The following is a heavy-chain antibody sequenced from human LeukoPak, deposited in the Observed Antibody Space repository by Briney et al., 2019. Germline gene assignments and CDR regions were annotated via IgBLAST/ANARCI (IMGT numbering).Heavy chain of an antibody. Sequence: ASVKVSCKASGGTFSSSAINWERQAPGQGLEWMGGIIPIFGTANYAQKFQGRVTITADESTSTAYMELSSLRSEDTAVYYCARSNITAAGKFDYWGQGTLVTVSS. V-gene: IGHV1-69*13. CDR3: ARSNITAAGKFDY. D-gene: IGHD6-13*01. CDR1: GGTFSSSA. CDR2: IIPIFGTA. J-gene: IGHJ4*02.